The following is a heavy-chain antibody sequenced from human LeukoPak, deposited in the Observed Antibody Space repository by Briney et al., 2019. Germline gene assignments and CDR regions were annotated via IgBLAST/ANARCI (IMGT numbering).Heavy chain of an antibody. V-gene: IGHV1-2*02. Sequence: ASVKVSCKASGYTFTGYYMHWVRQAPGQGLEWMGWINPNSGGTNYAQKFQGRVTMTRDTSISTAYMELSRLRSDDTAVYHCARADDIEVVPGTIVGAFDIWGQGTMVTVSS. CDR1: GYTFTGYY. CDR2: INPNSGGT. D-gene: IGHD2-2*01. J-gene: IGHJ3*02. CDR3: ARADDIEVVPGTIVGAFDI.